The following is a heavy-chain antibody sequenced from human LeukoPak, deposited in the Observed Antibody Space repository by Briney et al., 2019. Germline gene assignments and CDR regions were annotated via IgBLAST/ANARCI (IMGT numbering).Heavy chain of an antibody. J-gene: IGHJ5*02. Sequence: PGGSLRLSCAASGFTFSSYWMNWVRHAPGKGLEWVANIKQVGSVKNYVDSVKGRFTISRDNAKNSLFLQMNSLRAEDTAVYYCARDPSGSPVFDPWGQGTLVTVSS. V-gene: IGHV3-7*01. CDR2: IKQVGSVK. CDR1: GFTFSSYW. D-gene: IGHD3-10*01. CDR3: ARDPSGSPVFDP.